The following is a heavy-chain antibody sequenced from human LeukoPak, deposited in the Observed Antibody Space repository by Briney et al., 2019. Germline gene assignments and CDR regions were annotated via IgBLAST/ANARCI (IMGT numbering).Heavy chain of an antibody. Sequence: SETLSLTCTVSGGSISSSSYYWGWIRQPPGKGLEWIGSIYYSGSTYYNPSLKSRVTISVDTSKNQFSLKLSSVTAADTAVYYCARTVAGPRYYYYYMGVWGKGTTVTVSS. CDR2: IYYSGST. V-gene: IGHV4-39*01. CDR1: GGSISSSSYY. CDR3: ARTVAGPRYYYYYMGV. J-gene: IGHJ6*03. D-gene: IGHD2-15*01.